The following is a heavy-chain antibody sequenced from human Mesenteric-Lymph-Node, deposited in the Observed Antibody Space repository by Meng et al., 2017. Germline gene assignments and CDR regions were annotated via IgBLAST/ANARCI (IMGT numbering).Heavy chain of an antibody. J-gene: IGHJ4*02. CDR2: ISYDGSNK. CDR1: GFTFSSYG. Sequence: GESLKISCAASGFTFSSYGMHWVRQAPGKGLEWVAVISYDGSNKYYADSVKGRFTISRDNSKNTLYLQMNSLRAEDTAVYYCAKDMNLYCGGDCYSPAGFDYWGQGTLVTVS. CDR3: AKDMNLYCGGDCYSPAGFDY. D-gene: IGHD2-21*02. V-gene: IGHV3-30*18.